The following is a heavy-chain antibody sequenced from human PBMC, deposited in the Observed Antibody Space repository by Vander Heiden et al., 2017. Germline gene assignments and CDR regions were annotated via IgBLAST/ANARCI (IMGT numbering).Heavy chain of an antibody. CDR1: GFTFSRYA. V-gene: IGHV3-30-3*01. D-gene: IGHD3-3*01. CDR2: ISYDGSNK. Sequence: QLQLVESGGGVVQPGRSLRLSCAASGFTFSRYALHWVRQAPGKGLEWEAVISYDGSNKYYADSVKGRFTISRDNSKNTLYRQMNSLRAEDTAVYYCARGPPITIFGVIDYWGQGTLVTVSS. CDR3: ARGPPITIFGVIDY. J-gene: IGHJ4*02.